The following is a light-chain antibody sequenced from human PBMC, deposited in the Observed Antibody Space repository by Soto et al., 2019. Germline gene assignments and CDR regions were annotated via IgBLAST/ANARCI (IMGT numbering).Light chain of an antibody. CDR1: QSVSNNY. J-gene: IGKJ1*01. CDR2: GAS. CDR3: QQYNNWPRT. Sequence: EIVLTQSPGTLSLSPGERATLSCRASQSVSNNYLAWYQQKPGQAPRLLMYGASSRATGIPDRFSGSGSGTDFTLTISRLEPEDFAVYYCQQYNNWPRTFGQGTKVDIK. V-gene: IGKV3-20*01.